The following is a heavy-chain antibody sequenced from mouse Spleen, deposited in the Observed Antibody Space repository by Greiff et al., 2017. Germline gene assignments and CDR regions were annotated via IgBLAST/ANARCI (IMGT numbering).Heavy chain of an antibody. CDR1: GYSFTGYF. J-gene: IGHJ1*03. D-gene: IGHD2-2*01. Sequence: EVQLQQSGPELVKPGDSVKISCKASGYSFTGYFMNWVMQSHGKSLEWIGRINPYNGDTFYNQKFKGKATLTVDKSSSTAHMELRSLTSEDSAVYYCARSMVTTVDWYFDVWGTGTTVTVSS. V-gene: IGHV1-20*01. CDR3: ARSMVTTVDWYFDV. CDR2: INPYNGDT.